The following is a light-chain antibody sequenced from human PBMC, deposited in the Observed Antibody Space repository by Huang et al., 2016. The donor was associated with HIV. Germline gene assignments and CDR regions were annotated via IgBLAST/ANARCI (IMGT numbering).Light chain of an antibody. CDR3: QQYVSSPGT. CDR2: DAS. Sequence: EIVLTQSPGTLSLSPGERATLSCRASQSLSINYLAWYQQKPGQAPSLLIDDASSRAAGIPDRFSGSGSGTDFTLTISRLEPEDFVVYYCQQYVSSPGTFGQGTKLEIK. CDR1: QSLSINY. J-gene: IGKJ2*01. V-gene: IGKV3-20*01.